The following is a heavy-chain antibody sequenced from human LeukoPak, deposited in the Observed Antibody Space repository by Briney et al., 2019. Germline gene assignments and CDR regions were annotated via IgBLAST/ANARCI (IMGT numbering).Heavy chain of an antibody. D-gene: IGHD3-3*01. CDR3: ARSIFGDAFDI. Sequence: SETLSLTCAVCGGSFSGYYWSWIRQPPGKGLEWIGEINHSGSTNYNPSLKSRVTISVDTSKNQFSLKLSSVTAADTAVYYCARSIFGDAFDIWGQGTVVTVSS. CDR2: INHSGST. CDR1: GGSFSGYY. J-gene: IGHJ3*02. V-gene: IGHV4-34*01.